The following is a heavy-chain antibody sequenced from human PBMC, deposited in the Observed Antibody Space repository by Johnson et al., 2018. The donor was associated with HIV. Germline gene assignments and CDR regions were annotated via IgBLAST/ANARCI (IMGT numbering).Heavy chain of an antibody. Sequence: LVESGGGLVQPGRSLRLSCAASGFTFDDYAMHWVRQAPGKGLEWVSGISWNSGSIGYADSVKGRFTISRDNAKNSLYLQMNSLRAEDTALYYCAKGHSGSDAFDIWGQGTMVTVS. CDR1: GFTFDDYA. D-gene: IGHD3-22*01. V-gene: IGHV3-9*01. CDR2: ISWNSGSI. CDR3: AKGHSGSDAFDI. J-gene: IGHJ3*02.